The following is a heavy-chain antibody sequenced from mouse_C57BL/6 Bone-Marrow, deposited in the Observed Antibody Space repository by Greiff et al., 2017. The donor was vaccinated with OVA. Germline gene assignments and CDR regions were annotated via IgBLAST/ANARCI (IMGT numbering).Heavy chain of an antibody. CDR3: ARRAGGYYGSSFAWFAY. J-gene: IGHJ3*01. Sequence: QVTLKESGPGILQPSQTLSLTCSFSVFSLSTFGMGVSWIRHPSGKGLEWLAHIYWDEDKHYKPSLKSRLTISKDTSNNQVFLKITTVDTADTATYYSARRAGGYYGSSFAWFAYWGQGTLVTVSA. V-gene: IGHV8-9*01. CDR2: IYWDEDK. D-gene: IGHD1-1*01. CDR1: VFSLSTFGMG.